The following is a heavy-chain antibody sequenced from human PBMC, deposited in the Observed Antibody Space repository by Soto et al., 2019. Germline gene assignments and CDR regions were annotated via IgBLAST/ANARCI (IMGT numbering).Heavy chain of an antibody. J-gene: IGHJ3*02. CDR3: GREQQESGAFDI. V-gene: IGHV3-48*03. Sequence: GGFLRFSCGAFGFIFSSYEMNWVRQAPGKGRGWVSYISSSGGTIYNAGSVKGRFTISRDNAKNSLYHQVNSRSAEDTAVYYCGREQQESGAFDIWGQGTMVTVSS. CDR2: ISSSGGTI. D-gene: IGHD6-13*01. CDR1: GFIFSSYE.